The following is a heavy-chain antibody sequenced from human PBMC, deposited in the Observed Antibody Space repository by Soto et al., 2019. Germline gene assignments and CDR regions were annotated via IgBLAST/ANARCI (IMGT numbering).Heavy chain of an antibody. CDR3: ARDSSSPAIINYFDY. Sequence: PGGSLRLSCAASGFTFSSYGMHWVRQAPGKGLEWVAVIWYDGSNKYYADSVRGRFTISRDNSKNTLYLQMNSLRAEDTAVYYCARDSSSPAIINYFDYWGQGTLVTVPS. J-gene: IGHJ4*02. CDR2: IWYDGSNK. V-gene: IGHV3-33*01. CDR1: GFTFSSYG. D-gene: IGHD6-6*01.